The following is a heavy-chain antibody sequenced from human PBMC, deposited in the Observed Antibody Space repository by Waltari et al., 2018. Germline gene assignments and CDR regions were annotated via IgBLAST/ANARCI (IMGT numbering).Heavy chain of an antibody. D-gene: IGHD3-22*01. Sequence: QVQLQESGPGLVEPSGTLSLTCAVSGGYISSHDWWSWVHQPPGKGLEWIAEIHHTVNTNYKPFLKSRVTISVDTSMNHFSLKLTSVTSAETAIYYCARNGYYCIDFWGQGTLVTVSS. CDR2: IHHTVNT. CDR1: GGYISSHDW. J-gene: IGHJ4*02. CDR3: ARNGYYCIDF. V-gene: IGHV4-4*02.